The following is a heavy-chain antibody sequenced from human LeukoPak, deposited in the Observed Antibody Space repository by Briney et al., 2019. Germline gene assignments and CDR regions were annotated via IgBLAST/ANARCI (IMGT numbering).Heavy chain of an antibody. V-gene: IGHV1-2*02. D-gene: IGHD2-2*01. Sequence: ASVKVSCKASGYTFTGYYMHWVRQAPGQGLEWMGWINPNSGGTNYAQKFQGRVTMTRDTSISTAYMELSRLRSDDTAVYYCARDMDCSSTGCYNWFDPWGQGTLVTVSS. CDR3: ARDMDCSSTGCYNWFDP. CDR1: GYTFTGYY. J-gene: IGHJ5*02. CDR2: INPNSGGT.